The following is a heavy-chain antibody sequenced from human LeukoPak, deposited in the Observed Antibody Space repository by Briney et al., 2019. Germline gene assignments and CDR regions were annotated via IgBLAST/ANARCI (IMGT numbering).Heavy chain of an antibody. CDR3: AREMTPVGGSPLIWFDP. J-gene: IGHJ5*02. V-gene: IGHV1-2*02. Sequence: GASVKVSCKASGYTFTGHYMHWVRQAPGQGLEWMGWINPNSGATKSAQKFQGRVTLTRDTTITTAYMELSRLRSDDTDVYYCAREMTPVGGSPLIWFDPWGQGTLVTVSS. CDR2: INPNSGAT. CDR1: GYTFTGHY. D-gene: IGHD4-23*01.